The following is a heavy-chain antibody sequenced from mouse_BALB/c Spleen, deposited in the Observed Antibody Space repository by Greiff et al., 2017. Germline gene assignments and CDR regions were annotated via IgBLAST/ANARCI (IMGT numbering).Heavy chain of an antibody. CDR2: ISYSGST. D-gene: IGHD4-1*01. J-gene: IGHJ4*01. CDR3: ARKETGYAMDY. Sequence: EVMLVESGPGLVKPSQSLSLTCTVTGYSITSDYAWNWIRQFPGNKLEWMGYISYSGSTSYNPSLKSRISITRDTSKNQFFLQLNSVTTEDTATYYCARKETGYAMDYWGQGTSVTVSS. CDR1: GYSITSDYA. V-gene: IGHV3-2*02.